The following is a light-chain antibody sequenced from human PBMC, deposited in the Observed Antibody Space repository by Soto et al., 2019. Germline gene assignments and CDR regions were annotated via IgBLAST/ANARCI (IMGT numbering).Light chain of an antibody. Sequence: QSALTQPAPVSGSPGQSITISCTGTSSDVGAYNYVSWYQQHPGKAPKVMIYEVSNRPSGVSNRFSGSKSGNTASLTISGLQAEDEADYYCSSYTSSSIFVFGTGTKVTVL. CDR2: EVS. J-gene: IGLJ1*01. V-gene: IGLV2-14*01. CDR1: SSDVGAYNY. CDR3: SSYTSSSIFV.